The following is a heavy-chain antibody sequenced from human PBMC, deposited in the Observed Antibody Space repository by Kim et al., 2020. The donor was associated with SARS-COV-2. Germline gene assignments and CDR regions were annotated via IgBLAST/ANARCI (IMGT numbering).Heavy chain of an antibody. Sequence: ASVKVSCKASGYTFTSYYMHWVRQAPGQGLEWMGIINPSGGSTSYAQKFQGRVTMTRDTSTSTVYMELSSLRSEDTAVYYCARSLYGSGSSVGPGHPWGQGTLVTVSS. D-gene: IGHD3-10*01. CDR3: ARSLYGSGSSVGPGHP. CDR1: GYTFTSYY. J-gene: IGHJ5*02. CDR2: INPSGGST. V-gene: IGHV1-46*01.